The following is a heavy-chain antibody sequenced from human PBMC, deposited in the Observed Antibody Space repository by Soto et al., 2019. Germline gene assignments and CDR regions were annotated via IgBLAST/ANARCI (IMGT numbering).Heavy chain of an antibody. CDR1: GFTFSSYA. J-gene: IGHJ6*02. V-gene: IGHV3-30-3*01. CDR3: ARDRLRYNWNDFPYYYYGMDV. CDR2: ISYDGSNK. D-gene: IGHD1-1*01. Sequence: QVQLVESGGGVVQPGRSLRLSCAASGFTFSSYAMHWVRQAPGKGLEWVAVISYDGSNKYYADSVKGRFTISRDNSKNPPHLQMNSLRAEDTAVYYCARDRLRYNWNDFPYYYYGMDVWGQGTTVTVSS.